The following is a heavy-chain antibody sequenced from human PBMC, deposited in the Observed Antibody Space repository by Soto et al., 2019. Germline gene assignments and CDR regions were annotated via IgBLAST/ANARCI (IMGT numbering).Heavy chain of an antibody. Sequence: GGSLRLSCAASGFTFSDYCMSWIRQAPGKGLEWVSYISSSGSTIYYADSVKGRFTISRDNSKNTLYLQMNSLRAEDTAVYYCAKGPPYYDFWSGYPSFDYWGQGTLVTVSS. CDR3: AKGPPYYDFWSGYPSFDY. CDR2: ISSSGSTI. D-gene: IGHD3-3*01. CDR1: GFTFSDYC. V-gene: IGHV3-11*01. J-gene: IGHJ4*02.